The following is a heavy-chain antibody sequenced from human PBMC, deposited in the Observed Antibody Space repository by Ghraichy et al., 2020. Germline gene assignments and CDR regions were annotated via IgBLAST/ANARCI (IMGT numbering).Heavy chain of an antibody. D-gene: IGHD5/OR15-5a*01. V-gene: IGHV3-21*01. CDR1: GFTFTTYS. Sequence: LSLTCATSGFTFTTYSMTWVRQAPGKGLEWVSSIGSNSGYIYYADSVKGRFTISRDNAKNSLFLQINSLRAEDTAVYYCARSVSLHYYYFGLDVWGQGTTVTVSS. CDR3: ARSVSLHYYYFGLDV. CDR2: IGSNSGYI. J-gene: IGHJ6*02.